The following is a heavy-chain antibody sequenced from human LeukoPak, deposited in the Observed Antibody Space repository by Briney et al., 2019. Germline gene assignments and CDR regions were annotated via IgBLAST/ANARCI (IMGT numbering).Heavy chain of an antibody. CDR2: ISGSGGST. CDR1: GFTFSSYA. D-gene: IGHD1-26*01. Sequence: GGSLRLSCAASGFTFSSYAMSWVRQAPGKGLEWVSAISGSGGSTYYADSVKGRFTISRDNAKNSLYLQMNSLRAEDTAVYYCARTVPDWVVGATLRYYFDYWGQGTLVTVSS. V-gene: IGHV3-23*01. J-gene: IGHJ4*02. CDR3: ARTVPDWVVGATLRYYFDY.